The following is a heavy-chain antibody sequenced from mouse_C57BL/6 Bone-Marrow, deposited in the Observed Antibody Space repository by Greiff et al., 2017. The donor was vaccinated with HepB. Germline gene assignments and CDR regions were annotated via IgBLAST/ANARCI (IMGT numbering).Heavy chain of an antibody. CDR2: IDPENGDT. D-gene: IGHD2-5*01. CDR1: GFNIKDDY. J-gene: IGHJ2*01. CDR3: TTEVYSNYPYYFDY. Sequence: VQLQQSGAELVRPGASVKLSCTASGFNIKDDYMHWVKQRPEQGLEWIGWIDPENGDTEYASKFQGKATITADTSSNTAYLQLSSLTSEDTDVYYCTTEVYSNYPYYFDYWGQGTTLTVSS. V-gene: IGHV14-4*01.